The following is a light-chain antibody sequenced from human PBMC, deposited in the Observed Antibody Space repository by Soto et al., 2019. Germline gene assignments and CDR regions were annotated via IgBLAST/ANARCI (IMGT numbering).Light chain of an antibody. Sequence: EIVMTQSPATLSVSPGERATLSCRASQSVSSSYLAWYQRKPGQAPRLLIYGASTRATGIPARFSGSGSGTEFTLTISSLQSEDFAVYYCQQYNNWPLTFGGGTKVDIK. CDR1: QSVSSSY. CDR3: QQYNNWPLT. J-gene: IGKJ4*01. CDR2: GAS. V-gene: IGKV3-15*01.